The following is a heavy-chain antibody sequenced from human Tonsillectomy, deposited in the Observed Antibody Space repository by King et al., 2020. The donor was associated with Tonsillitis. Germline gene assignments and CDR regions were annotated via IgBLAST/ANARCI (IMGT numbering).Heavy chain of an antibody. CDR3: AKDSPTYCYDSSGYYLLGYFDY. D-gene: IGHD3-22*01. V-gene: IGHV3-23*04. Sequence: VQLVESGGGLVQPGGSLRLSCAASGFTFSSYAMSWVRQAPGKGLEWVSAISGSGGSTYYADSVKGRFTISRDNSKNTLYLQMNSLRAEDTAVYYCAKDSPTYCYDSSGYYLLGYFDYWGQGTLVTVSS. CDR2: ISGSGGST. CDR1: GFTFSSYA. J-gene: IGHJ4*02.